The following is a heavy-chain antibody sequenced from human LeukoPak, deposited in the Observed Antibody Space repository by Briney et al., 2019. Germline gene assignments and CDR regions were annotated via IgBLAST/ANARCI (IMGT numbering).Heavy chain of an antibody. D-gene: IGHD1-26*01. CDR3: ARQSYRGSYLLYWFDP. V-gene: IGHV1-46*01. Sequence: ASVKVSCKASGYTFTSYYMHWVRQAPGQGLEWMGIINPSGGSTSYAQKFQGRVTMTRDTSTSTVCMELSSLRSEDTAVYYCARQSYRGSYLLYWFDPWGQGTLVTVSS. J-gene: IGHJ5*02. CDR1: GYTFTSYY. CDR2: INPSGGST.